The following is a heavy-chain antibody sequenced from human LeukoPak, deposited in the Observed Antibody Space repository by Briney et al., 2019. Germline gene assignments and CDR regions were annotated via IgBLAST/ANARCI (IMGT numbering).Heavy chain of an antibody. CDR3: ARAPGSEGWLQPFFDY. D-gene: IGHD5-24*01. J-gene: IGHJ4*02. Sequence: NPSETLSLTCTVSGGSISSSSYYWGWIRQPPGKGLEWIGSIYYSGSTYYNPSLKSRVTISVDTSKNQFSLKLSSVTAADTAVYYCARAPGSEGWLQPFFDYWGQGTLVTVSS. CDR2: IYYSGST. CDR1: GGSISSSSYY. V-gene: IGHV4-39*07.